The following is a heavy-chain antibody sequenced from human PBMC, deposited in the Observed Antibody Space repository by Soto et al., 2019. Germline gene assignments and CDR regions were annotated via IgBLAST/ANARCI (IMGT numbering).Heavy chain of an antibody. Sequence: SETLSLTCTVSGGSISSYYWSWIRQPAGKGLEWIGRIYTSGSTNYNPSLKSRVTMSVDTSKNQFSLKLSSVTAAGTAVYYCARDECSGGSCYSSGGQNDAFDIWGQGTMVTVSS. D-gene: IGHD2-15*01. CDR2: IYTSGST. V-gene: IGHV4-4*07. J-gene: IGHJ3*02. CDR3: ARDECSGGSCYSSGGQNDAFDI. CDR1: GGSISSYY.